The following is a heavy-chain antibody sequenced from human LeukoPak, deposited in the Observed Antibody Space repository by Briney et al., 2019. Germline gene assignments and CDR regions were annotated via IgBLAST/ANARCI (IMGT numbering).Heavy chain of an antibody. CDR3: ARDPCSSTSCYVNYYYYIDV. D-gene: IGHD2-2*01. Sequence: SETLSLTCAVSGYSISSGYYWGWIRQPPGKGLEWIGSIYHSGSTYYQRSLKSRVTISVDTSKNKFSLKLSSVTAADTAVYYCARDPCSSTSCYVNYYYYIDVWGKGTTVTVSS. V-gene: IGHV4-38-2*02. CDR1: GYSISSGYY. J-gene: IGHJ6*03. CDR2: IYHSGST.